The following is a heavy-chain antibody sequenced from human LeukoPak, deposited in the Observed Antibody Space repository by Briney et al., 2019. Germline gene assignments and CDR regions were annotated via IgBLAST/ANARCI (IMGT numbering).Heavy chain of an antibody. CDR3: ARARTMIGTDAFDI. V-gene: IGHV1-2*02. J-gene: IGHJ3*02. CDR1: GYTFTDYY. CDR2: INPNSGGT. Sequence: ASVKVSCKASGYTFTDYYMHWVRQAPGQGLEWMGWINPNSGGTNYAQKFQGRVTMTRDTSISTAYMELSRLRSDDTAVYHCARARTMIGTDAFDIWGQGTMVTVSS. D-gene: IGHD3-22*01.